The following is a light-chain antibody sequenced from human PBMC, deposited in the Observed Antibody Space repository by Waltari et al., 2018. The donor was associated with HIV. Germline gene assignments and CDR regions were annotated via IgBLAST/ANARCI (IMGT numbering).Light chain of an antibody. CDR1: SSDIGGYNY. V-gene: IGLV2-11*01. CDR3: CSYAGTYTWV. CDR2: DVN. Sequence: QSALPQPRSVSGSPGQSVTISSTGTSSDIGGYNYISWYQHHPAKAPKLMIYDVNKRPSGVPDRFSGSKSGNTASLTISGLQAEDESDYYCCSYAGTYTWVFGGGTKLTVL. J-gene: IGLJ3*02.